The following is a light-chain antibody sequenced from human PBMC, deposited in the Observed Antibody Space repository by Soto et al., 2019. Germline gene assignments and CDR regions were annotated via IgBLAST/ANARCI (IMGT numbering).Light chain of an antibody. J-gene: IGLJ1*01. V-gene: IGLV2-14*03. CDR2: DVG. Sequence: QSALTQPASVSGSPGQSITISCTGTNSDVGAYSYVSWYQQYPGKAPKLLIYDVGARPSGISDRFSGSKSGNTASLTISGLQAEDEADYYCSSYTAFTTYVFRSGTKLTVL. CDR3: SSYTAFTTYV. CDR1: NSDVGAYSY.